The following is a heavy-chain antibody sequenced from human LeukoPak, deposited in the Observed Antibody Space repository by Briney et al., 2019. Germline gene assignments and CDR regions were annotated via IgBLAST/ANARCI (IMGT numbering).Heavy chain of an antibody. V-gene: IGHV3-74*01. D-gene: IGHD5-18*01. Sequence: GGSPRLSCAASGFTFSSYWLHWVRQAPGKGLVWVSRIKGDERSTNYADSVKGRFTISRDNAKNTVYLEMNSLRAEDTAVYYCVRGQLWSYYHDYWGQGTLVTVSS. CDR1: GFTFSSYW. CDR2: IKGDERST. CDR3: VRGQLWSYYHDY. J-gene: IGHJ4*02.